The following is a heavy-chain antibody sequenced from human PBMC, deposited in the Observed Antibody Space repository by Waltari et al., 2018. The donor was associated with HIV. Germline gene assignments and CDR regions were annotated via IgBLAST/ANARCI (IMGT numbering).Heavy chain of an antibody. Sequence: EVQLVESGGGLVKPGGSLRLSCVVSGFTFNTFSMKWVRQAPGKGLELVSSISSTSSFIYYADSVKGRFTISRDNGKNSLYLQINNLRVEDTAVYYCASEDFWSGPHNWGQGTLVTVSS. J-gene: IGHJ4*02. V-gene: IGHV3-21*01. D-gene: IGHD3-3*01. CDR1: GFTFNTFS. CDR3: ASEDFWSGPHN. CDR2: ISSTSSFI.